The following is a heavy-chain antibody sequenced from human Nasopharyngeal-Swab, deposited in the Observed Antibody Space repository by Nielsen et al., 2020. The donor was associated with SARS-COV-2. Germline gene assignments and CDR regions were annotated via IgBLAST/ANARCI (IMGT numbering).Heavy chain of an antibody. J-gene: IGHJ4*02. V-gene: IGHV3-53*01. CDR3: ATDKVRYDHALAY. Sequence: WIRQPPGKGLEWVSIIHPGGVSAYADSVRGRFSISRDDFKNTLYLEMDSLRPEDTAVYYCATDKVRYDHALAYWGQGTLVTVSS. CDR2: IHPGGVS. D-gene: IGHD3-16*01.